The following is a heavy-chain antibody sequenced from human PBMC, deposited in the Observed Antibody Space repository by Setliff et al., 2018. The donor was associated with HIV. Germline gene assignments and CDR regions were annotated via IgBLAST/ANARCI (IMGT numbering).Heavy chain of an antibody. J-gene: IGHJ4*02. D-gene: IGHD1-26*01. CDR1: DDSVSTFY. CDR3: ARDRRDDYYLTAYFDS. CDR2: IHITGNT. Sequence: SETLSLTCTVSDDSVSTFYWNWIRQPPGKGLEWIGHIHITGNTDYNPSLKSRVTISLDTARNQFSLELTSVTATDTAVYYCARDRRDDYYLTAYFDSLGQGTVVTVSS. V-gene: IGHV4-4*08.